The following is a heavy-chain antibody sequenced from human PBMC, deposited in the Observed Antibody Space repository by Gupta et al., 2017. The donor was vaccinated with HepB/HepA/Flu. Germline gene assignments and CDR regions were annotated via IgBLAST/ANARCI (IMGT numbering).Heavy chain of an antibody. CDR3: AKNKYSTNWLPIHFDS. J-gene: IGHJ4*02. CDR1: GFTFDDYA. Sequence: EVQLVESGGGLVQPGRSLRLSCAASGFTFDDYAMHWVRQTPGKGLEWVSGISWNSGSIAYADSVKGRFTISRDNAKNSLFLQMNSLRTDDTALYYYAKNKYSTNWLPIHFDSWGQGTLVTVSS. CDR2: ISWNSGSI. D-gene: IGHD2-2*01. V-gene: IGHV3-9*01.